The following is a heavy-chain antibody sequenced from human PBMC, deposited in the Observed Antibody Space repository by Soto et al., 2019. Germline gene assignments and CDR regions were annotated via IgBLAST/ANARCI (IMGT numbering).Heavy chain of an antibody. CDR1: GYTFTSYD. J-gene: IGHJ6*02. CDR2: MNPNSGNT. CDR3: ARDYSSGYGMDV. D-gene: IGHD6-19*01. Sequence: ASVKVSCKASGYTFTSYDINWVRQAAGQGLEWMGWMNPNSGNTDYAQKFQGRVTMTRNTSISTAYMELSSLRSEDTAVYYCARDYSSGYGMDVWGQGTTVTVSS. V-gene: IGHV1-8*01.